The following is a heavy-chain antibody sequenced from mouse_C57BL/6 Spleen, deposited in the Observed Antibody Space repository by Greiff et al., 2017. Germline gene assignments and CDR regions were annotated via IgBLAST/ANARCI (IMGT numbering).Heavy chain of an antibody. Sequence: DVMLVESGGGLVKPGGSLKLSCAASGFTFSSYAMSWVRQTPEKRLEWVATISDGGSYTYYPDNVKGRFTISRDNAKNNLYLQMSHLKSEDTAMYYCARDRGSSGYVPDYWGQGTTLTVSS. CDR2: ISDGGSYT. CDR1: GFTFSSYA. V-gene: IGHV5-4*01. CDR3: ARDRGSSGYVPDY. J-gene: IGHJ2*01. D-gene: IGHD3-2*02.